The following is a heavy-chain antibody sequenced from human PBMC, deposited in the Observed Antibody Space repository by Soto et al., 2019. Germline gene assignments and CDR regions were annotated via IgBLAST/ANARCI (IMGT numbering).Heavy chain of an antibody. CDR3: ARQPTTGDTDLWFDP. J-gene: IGHJ5*02. V-gene: IGHV4-39*01. CDR1: GGSISTSRSY. D-gene: IGHD2-21*01. CDR2: IFYSGST. Sequence: QLQLLESGPGLVKASETLSLTCSVSGGSISTSRSYWAWIRQPPGKGLTWLANIFYSGSTCYTPSLARRVPVSVHTSTNEFSLKLRSVTAADTAVYYCARQPTTGDTDLWFDPWGQGTLVTVSS.